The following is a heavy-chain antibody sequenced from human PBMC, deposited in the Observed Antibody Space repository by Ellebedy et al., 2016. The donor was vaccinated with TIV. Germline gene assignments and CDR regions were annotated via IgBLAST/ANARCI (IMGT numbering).Heavy chain of an antibody. J-gene: IGHJ4*02. Sequence: MPSETLSLTCTVSGGSISSSSYYWGWIRQPPGKGLEWSGSIYYSWSTYYNPSLKSRVTISVDTSKNQFSLKLSSVTAADTAVYYCTREPALTVTTLTGADYWGQGTLVTVSS. V-gene: IGHV4-39*01. D-gene: IGHD4-17*01. CDR1: GGSISSSSYY. CDR3: TREPALTVTTLTGADY. CDR2: IYYSWST.